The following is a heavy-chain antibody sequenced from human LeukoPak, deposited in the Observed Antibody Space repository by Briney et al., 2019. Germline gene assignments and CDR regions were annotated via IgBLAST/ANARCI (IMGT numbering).Heavy chain of an antibody. CDR2: ISTSNGDK. J-gene: IGHJ4*02. V-gene: IGHV1-18*04. Sequence: RASVKVSSKASVSTFPSHAITWLRQAPGLGPEWMGWISTSNGDKNYVQNLQGRITLTIDTSTTTAYMELRSLRSDDTAIYYCATRGITAARLDYWGQGTLVTVSS. CDR1: VSTFPSHA. CDR3: ATRGITAARLDY. D-gene: IGHD2-2*01.